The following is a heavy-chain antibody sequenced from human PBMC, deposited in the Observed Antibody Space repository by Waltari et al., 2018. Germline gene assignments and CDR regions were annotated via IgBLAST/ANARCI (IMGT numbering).Heavy chain of an antibody. J-gene: IGHJ4*02. D-gene: IGHD5-12*01. CDR1: GGTFSSYA. Sequence: QVQLVQSGAEVKKPGSSVKVSCKASGGTFSSYAISWVRPAPGQGLEWMGGISPIVATANYAQKFQGRVTITADESTSTAYMELSSLRSEDTAVYYCASHLTRWLQYIYFDYWGQGTLVTVSS. CDR3: ASHLTRWLQYIYFDY. CDR2: ISPIVATA. V-gene: IGHV1-69*01.